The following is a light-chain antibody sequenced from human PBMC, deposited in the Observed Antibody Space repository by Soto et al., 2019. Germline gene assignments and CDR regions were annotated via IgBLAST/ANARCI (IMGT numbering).Light chain of an antibody. Sequence: DIQMTQSPSSLSASVGDRVTITCQASQDISNYLNWYQQKPGKAPKLLIYDASNLETGVPSRFSASGSGTDFTFTISSLQTEDLAAYYCQQYDDLPLSFGPGTKVDIK. CDR3: QQYDDLPLS. J-gene: IGKJ3*01. V-gene: IGKV1-33*01. CDR1: QDISNY. CDR2: DAS.